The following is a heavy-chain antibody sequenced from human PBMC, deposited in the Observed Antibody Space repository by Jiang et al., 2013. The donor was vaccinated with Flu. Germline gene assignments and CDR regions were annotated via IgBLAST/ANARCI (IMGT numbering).Heavy chain of an antibody. D-gene: IGHD6-19*01. Sequence: QLVESGGGVVQPGGSLRLACAASGFRFSDFAIHWVRQAPGKGLEWVAFIWYDGSGKFYSGSVKGRFTISRDNSKNMVYLQMSSLRAEDTAVYYCARDKGTGWSHDYWGQGDLVTVSS. CDR1: GFRFSDFA. CDR3: ARDKGTGWSHDY. CDR2: IWYDGSGK. V-gene: IGHV3-33*01. J-gene: IGHJ4*02.